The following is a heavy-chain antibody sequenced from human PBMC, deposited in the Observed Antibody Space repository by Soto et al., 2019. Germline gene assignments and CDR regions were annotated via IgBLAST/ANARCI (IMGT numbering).Heavy chain of an antibody. Sequence: GASVKVSCKASGYTFTSYDINWVRQATGQGLEWMGWMNPNSGNTGYAQKFQGRVTMTRSTSINTAYMELSSLRSEDTAVYYCAREGQQLVAAYHYWGQGTLVTVSS. CDR3: AREGQQLVAAYHY. CDR2: MNPNSGNT. D-gene: IGHD6-13*01. CDR1: GYTFTSYD. V-gene: IGHV1-8*01. J-gene: IGHJ4*02.